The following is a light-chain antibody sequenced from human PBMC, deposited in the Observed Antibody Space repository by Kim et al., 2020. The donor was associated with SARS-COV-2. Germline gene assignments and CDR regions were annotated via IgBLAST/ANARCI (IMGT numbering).Light chain of an antibody. CDR3: QVWDGRIDKYV. V-gene: IGLV3-21*04. CDR1: NIGSNT. Sequence: YELTQPPSVSVASGKTAMITCGGDNIGSNTVHWYQQKPGQAPVLVISHDDDRPSGTPERFSGSHSGNTATLTVSRVEAGDEADYYCQVWDGRIDKYVFGTGTKVTVL. J-gene: IGLJ1*01. CDR2: HDD.